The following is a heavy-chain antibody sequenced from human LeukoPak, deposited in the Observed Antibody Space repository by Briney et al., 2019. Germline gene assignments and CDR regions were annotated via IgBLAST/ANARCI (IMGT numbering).Heavy chain of an antibody. CDR3: ASEGYCSSTSCSNYYYYGMDV. CDR2: IIPIFGTA. CDR1: GGTFSSYA. D-gene: IGHD2-2*01. Sequence: SVKVSCKASGGTFSSYAISWVRQAPGQGLEWMGGIIPIFGTANYAQKFQGRVTITADESTSTAYMELSSLRSEDTAVRYCASEGYCSSTSCSNYYYYGMDVWGQGTTVTVSS. V-gene: IGHV1-69*13. J-gene: IGHJ6*02.